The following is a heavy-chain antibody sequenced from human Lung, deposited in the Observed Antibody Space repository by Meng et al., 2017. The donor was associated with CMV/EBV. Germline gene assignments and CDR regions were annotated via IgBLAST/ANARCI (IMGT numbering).Heavy chain of an antibody. D-gene: IGHD2-2*01. CDR1: GGSISSSSYY. CDR2: IYYSGST. J-gene: IGHJ4*02. CDR3: ARDRDCSSTSCYDSVF. V-gene: IGHV4-39*07. Sequence: SETLSLXXTVSGGSISSSSYYWGWIRQPPGKGLEWIGSIYYSGSTYYNPSLKSRVTISVDTSKNQFSLKLSSVTAADTAVYYCARDRDCSSTSCYDSVFWGQGXLVTVSS.